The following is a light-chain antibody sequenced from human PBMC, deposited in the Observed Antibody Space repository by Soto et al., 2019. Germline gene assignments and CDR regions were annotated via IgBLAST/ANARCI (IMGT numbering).Light chain of an antibody. CDR3: MQALTAPPT. V-gene: IGKV2-28*01. CDR1: QSLLNSNGYNY. CDR2: LGS. J-gene: IGKJ1*01. Sequence: DIVMTQSPLSLPVTPGEPASISCRSSQSLLNSNGYNYLDWYLQKPGQSPQLLIYLGSNRASGVPERFSGSGSGTDFTLKISRGEAEDVGGYHCMQALTAPPTFGQGTKVEIK.